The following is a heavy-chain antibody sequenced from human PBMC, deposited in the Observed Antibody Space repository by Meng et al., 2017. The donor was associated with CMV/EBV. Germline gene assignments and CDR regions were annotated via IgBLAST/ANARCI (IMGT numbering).Heavy chain of an antibody. CDR1: GFTFSGYA. V-gene: IGHV3-30*09. CDR2: IAFDGSNK. CDR3: ARDLTYSGSSPSY. Sequence: GESLKISCAASGFTFSGYAMHWVRRAPGKGLEWVAFIAFDGSNKYYADSVKGRFAVSRDNSKNTLYLQMNSLRAEDTAVYYCARDLTYSGSSPSYWGQGTLVTVSS. D-gene: IGHD1-26*01. J-gene: IGHJ4*02.